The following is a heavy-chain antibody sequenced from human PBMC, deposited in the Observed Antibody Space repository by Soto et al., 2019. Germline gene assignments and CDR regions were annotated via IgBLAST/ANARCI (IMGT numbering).Heavy chain of an antibody. V-gene: IGHV1-69*02. CDR2: IIPILGIA. J-gene: IGHJ3*02. CDR3: ARFALPYCSSTSCPPLGAFDI. D-gene: IGHD2-2*01. Sequence: GAPVKVSCKASGGTFHSYNISWVRPAPGQRLELVGRIIPILGIANYAQKFQGRVTITADKSTSTAYMELSSLRSEDTAVYYCARFALPYCSSTSCPPLGAFDIWGQGTMVTVSS. CDR1: GGTFHSYN.